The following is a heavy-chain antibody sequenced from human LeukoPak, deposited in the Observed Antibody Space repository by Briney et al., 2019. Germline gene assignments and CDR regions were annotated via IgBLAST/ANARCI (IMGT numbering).Heavy chain of an antibody. V-gene: IGHV1-18*01. CDR1: GYTFTSYG. Sequence: ASVKVSCKASGYTFTSYGISWVRQAPGQGLEWMGWISAYNGNTNYAQKLQGRVTMTTDTSTSTAYMELRSLRSDDTAVYYCARVTYYYDSSGYYWSAFDIWGQGTMVTVSS. D-gene: IGHD3-22*01. J-gene: IGHJ3*02. CDR3: ARVTYYYDSSGYYWSAFDI. CDR2: ISAYNGNT.